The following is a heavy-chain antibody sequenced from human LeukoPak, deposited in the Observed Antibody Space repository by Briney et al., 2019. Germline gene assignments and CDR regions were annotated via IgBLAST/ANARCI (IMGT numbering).Heavy chain of an antibody. D-gene: IGHD2-2*01. CDR2: ISAGGSIT. CDR3: QMLIVPAGRTFDY. Sequence: GVSLRLSSAPSGFAFCSSPIRCVRQAPGKGLEWVSAISAGGSITYYADSVKGRFTICRCNCAPSLYLQMNRLNTAERGVYYCQMLIVPAGRTFDYWGQGTLVTVSS. CDR1: GFAFCSSP. V-gene: IGHV3-23*01. J-gene: IGHJ4*02.